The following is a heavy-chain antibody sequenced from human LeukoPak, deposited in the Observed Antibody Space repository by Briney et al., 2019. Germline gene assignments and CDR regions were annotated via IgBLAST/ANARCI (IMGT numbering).Heavy chain of an antibody. D-gene: IGHD3-22*01. CDR1: GFTFSSYS. CDR2: ISSSSSYI. Sequence: GGSLRLSCAASGFTFSSYSMNWVRQAPGKGLEWVSSISSSSSYICYADSVKGRFTISRDNAKNSLYLQMNSLRAEDTAVYYCARDKGHDSSGYYPDFDYWGQGTLVTVSS. V-gene: IGHV3-21*01. CDR3: ARDKGHDSSGYYPDFDY. J-gene: IGHJ4*02.